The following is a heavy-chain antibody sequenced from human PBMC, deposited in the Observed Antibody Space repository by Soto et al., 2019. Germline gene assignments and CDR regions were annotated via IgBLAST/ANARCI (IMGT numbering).Heavy chain of an antibody. V-gene: IGHV3-21*01. CDR2: ITSAGSYI. D-gene: IGHD2-8*02. CDR3: ARGILGGVRIDYGMDV. CDR1: GFTFSNYN. Sequence: EVQLVESGGGLVKPGGSLRLSCAASGFTFSNYNMNWVRQPPGKGLEWVSSITSAGSYIYYAESLKGRVTISRDNAKNSFFLQMSSLRAEDTALYFCARGILGGVRIDYGMDVWGQGTTVTVSS. J-gene: IGHJ6*02.